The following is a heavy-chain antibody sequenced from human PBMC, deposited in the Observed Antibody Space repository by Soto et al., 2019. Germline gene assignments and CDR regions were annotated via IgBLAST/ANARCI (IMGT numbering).Heavy chain of an antibody. CDR2: ISGSGGST. V-gene: IGHV3-23*01. D-gene: IGHD3-16*02. CDR1: GFTFSSYA. J-gene: IGHJ4*02. Sequence: EVQLLESGGGLVQPGGSLRLSCAASGFTFSSYAMSWVRQAPGKGLEWVSAISGSGGSTYYADSVKGRFTISRDNSKNTLYLQMNSLRAEDTAVYYCAKEDGDDYIWGSYRSFDYGGQGTLVTVSS. CDR3: AKEDGDDYIWGSYRSFDY.